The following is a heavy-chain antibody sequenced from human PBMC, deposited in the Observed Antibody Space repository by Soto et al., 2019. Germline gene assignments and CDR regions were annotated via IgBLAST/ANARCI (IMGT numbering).Heavy chain of an antibody. Sequence: VKVSCQASNYSFSSCGISWVRQAPGQGLEWMAWINPSNDKTNYAQGLQGRVTLTSDTSTSTAYMELRSLRSDDTAVYYCARNPFYTGSNLQVGYFDSWGQGTLVTV. CDR2: INPSNDKT. D-gene: IGHD1-26*01. J-gene: IGHJ4*02. CDR1: NYSFSSCG. CDR3: ARNPFYTGSNLQVGYFDS. V-gene: IGHV1-18*01.